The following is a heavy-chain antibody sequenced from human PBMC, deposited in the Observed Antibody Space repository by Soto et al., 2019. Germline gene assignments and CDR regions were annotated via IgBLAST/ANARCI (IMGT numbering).Heavy chain of an antibody. J-gene: IGHJ5*02. CDR1: GYTFTSHW. CDR3: ARLPQRVVDPSGWFDP. CDR2: IDPSDSYT. V-gene: IGHV5-10-1*01. Sequence: GESLKISCKGSGYTFTSHWISWLRQMPVKGLEWMGRIDPSDSYTSYRPSFQGHVTISVDKSISTAYLQWSSLKASDTAMYYCARLPQRVVDPSGWFDPWGQGTLVTVSS. D-gene: IGHD1-26*01.